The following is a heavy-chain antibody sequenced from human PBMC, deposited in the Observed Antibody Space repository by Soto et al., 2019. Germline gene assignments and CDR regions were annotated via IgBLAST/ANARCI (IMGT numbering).Heavy chain of an antibody. CDR3: ARQMYCSSTSCPDAFDI. V-gene: IGHV5-51*01. CDR1: GYRFTSYW. J-gene: IGHJ3*02. Sequence: PGESLKISCKGSGYRFTSYWIGWVRQMPGKGLEWMGIIYPGDSDTRYSPSFQGQVTISADKSISTAYLQWSSLKASDTAMYYCARQMYCSSTSCPDAFDIWGQGTMVTVSS. CDR2: IYPGDSDT. D-gene: IGHD2-2*01.